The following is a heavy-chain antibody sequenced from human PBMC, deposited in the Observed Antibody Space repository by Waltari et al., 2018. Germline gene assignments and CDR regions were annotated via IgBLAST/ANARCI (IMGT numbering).Heavy chain of an antibody. CDR2: INAGNGKT. CDR1: GYTFTSYA. Sequence: QVQLVQSGAEVKKPGASVKVSCKASGYTFTSYAMHWVRQAPGQRLEWMGWINAGNGKTKYSQKFQGRVTITRETSASTAYMELSSLRSEDTAVYYCAASSGWYSYYYGMDVWGQGTTVTVSS. J-gene: IGHJ6*02. D-gene: IGHD6-19*01. V-gene: IGHV1-3*01. CDR3: AASSGWYSYYYGMDV.